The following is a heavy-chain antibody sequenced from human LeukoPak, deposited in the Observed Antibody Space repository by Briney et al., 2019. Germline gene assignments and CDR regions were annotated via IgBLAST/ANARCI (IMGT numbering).Heavy chain of an antibody. Sequence: GESLKIYCKGSGYSFTSYWIGWVRQLPGKGLEWMGIIYPGDSDASYSPSFQGEVTISADKSISTAYLQWSSLKASDTAMYYCSRHRLRYSYAWGDLDYYYYYMDVWGKGTTVTVSS. D-gene: IGHD5-18*01. CDR1: GYSFTSYW. J-gene: IGHJ6*03. CDR2: IYPGDSDA. CDR3: SRHRLRYSYAWGDLDYYYYYMDV. V-gene: IGHV5-51*01.